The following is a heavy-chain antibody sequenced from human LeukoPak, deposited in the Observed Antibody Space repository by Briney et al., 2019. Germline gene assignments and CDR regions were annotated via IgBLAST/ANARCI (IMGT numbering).Heavy chain of an antibody. CDR2: IIPIFGTA. Sequence: ASVKVSCKASGGTFSSYAISWVRQAPGQGLEWMGVIIPIFGTANYAQKFQGRVTITTDESTSTAYMELSSLRSEDTAVYYCARGRWMGATDDYWGQGTLVTVSS. CDR1: GGTFSSYA. D-gene: IGHD1-26*01. J-gene: IGHJ4*02. V-gene: IGHV1-69*05. CDR3: ARGRWMGATDDY.